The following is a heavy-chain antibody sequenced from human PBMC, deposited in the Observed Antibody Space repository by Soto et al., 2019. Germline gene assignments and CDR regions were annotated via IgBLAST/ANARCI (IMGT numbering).Heavy chain of an antibody. D-gene: IGHD6-13*01. J-gene: IGHJ4*02. CDR2: NSSSGSTI. CDR1: GFTFSSYE. V-gene: IGHV3-48*03. CDR3: TRGTQQRHRDY. Sequence: EVHLVESGDGLVQPGGSLRLSCAASGFTFSSYEMNWVRQDPVKGLEWASYNSSSGSTIYYTDSVKGRFTISRNNAKNSLYLQLHSLRVEDTALFYCTRGTQQRHRDYWGQGTLVPGSS.